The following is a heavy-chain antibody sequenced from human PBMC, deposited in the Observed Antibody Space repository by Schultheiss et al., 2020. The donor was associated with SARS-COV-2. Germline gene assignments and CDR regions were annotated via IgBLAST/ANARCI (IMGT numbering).Heavy chain of an antibody. J-gene: IGHJ4*02. Sequence: GESLKISCAASGFTFTSYAMSWVRQAPGKGLEWVSTVSGSGDSRYYADSVKGQFTISRDISKNTLYLQMDSLRPEDTAVYYCAKDKIATSGTSETDSWGQGTLVTVSS. V-gene: IGHV3-23*01. D-gene: IGHD6-13*01. CDR2: VSGSGDSR. CDR3: AKDKIATSGTSETDS. CDR1: GFTFTSYA.